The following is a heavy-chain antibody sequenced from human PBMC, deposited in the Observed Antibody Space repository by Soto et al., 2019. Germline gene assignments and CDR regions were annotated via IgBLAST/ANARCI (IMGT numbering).Heavy chain of an antibody. Sequence: SETLSLTCAVYGGSFSGYYWSWIRQPPGKGLEWIGEINHSGSTNYNPSLKSRVTISVDTSKNQFSLKLSSVTAADTAVYYCARGRASLNSYYYDSSGYYLGFDYWGQGTLVTVSS. CDR1: GGSFSGYY. CDR3: ARGRASLNSYYYDSSGYYLGFDY. J-gene: IGHJ4*02. V-gene: IGHV4-34*01. D-gene: IGHD3-22*01. CDR2: INHSGST.